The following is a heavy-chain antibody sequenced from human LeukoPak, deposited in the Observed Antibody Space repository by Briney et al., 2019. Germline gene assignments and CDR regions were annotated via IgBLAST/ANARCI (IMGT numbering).Heavy chain of an antibody. V-gene: IGHV4-39*07. CDR3: ARVLRDSSSWYYFDY. D-gene: IGHD6-13*01. Sequence: PSETLSLTCTVSGASIRSSTYYWGWIRQPPGKGLEWIGSIYYSGSTYYNPSLKSRVTISVDTSKNQFSLKLSSVTAADTAVYYCARVLRDSSSWYYFDYWGQGTLVTVSS. CDR2: IYYSGST. J-gene: IGHJ4*02. CDR1: GASIRSSTYY.